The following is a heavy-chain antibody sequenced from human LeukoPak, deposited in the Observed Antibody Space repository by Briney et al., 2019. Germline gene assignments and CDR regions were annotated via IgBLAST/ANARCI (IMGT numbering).Heavy chain of an antibody. D-gene: IGHD4-17*01. CDR1: GGSINSGGYS. Sequence: SETLSLTCAVSGGSINSGGYSWSWIRQPPGKGLEWIGYIYHSGSTYYNPSLKSRVTISVDRSKNQFSLKLSSVTAADTAVYYCARADGDYLFDYWGQGTLVTVSS. V-gene: IGHV4-30-2*01. J-gene: IGHJ4*02. CDR3: ARADGDYLFDY. CDR2: IYHSGST.